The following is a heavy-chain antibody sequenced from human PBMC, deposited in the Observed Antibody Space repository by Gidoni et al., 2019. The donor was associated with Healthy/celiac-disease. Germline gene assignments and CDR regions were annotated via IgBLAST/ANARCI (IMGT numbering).Heavy chain of an antibody. Sequence: QVQLVESGGGVVQPGRSRRPSCAASGFTFSSYGMHWVRQAPGKGLGGVEVISYDGSNKYYEDSVKGRFTISRENSKNTLYMQMNSLRAEDTAVYYCAKDHSGEQLEHSALYGMDVWGQGTTVTVSS. D-gene: IGHD5-18*01. J-gene: IGHJ6*02. CDR3: AKDHSGEQLEHSALYGMDV. CDR1: GFTFSSYG. CDR2: ISYDGSNK. V-gene: IGHV3-30*18.